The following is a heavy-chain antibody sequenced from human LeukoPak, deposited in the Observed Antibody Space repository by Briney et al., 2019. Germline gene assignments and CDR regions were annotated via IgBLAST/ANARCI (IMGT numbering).Heavy chain of an antibody. CDR2: PSGSGGST. CDR1: GFTFSSYA. V-gene: IGHV3-23*01. Sequence: GGSLRLSCAASGFTFSSYAMSWVRQAPGQGLEWVSAPSGSGGSTYYADSVKGRFTISRDNSKNTLYLQMNSLRAEDTAVYYCAKDRDGDLIQWGQGTLVTVSS. CDR3: AKDRDGDLIQ. J-gene: IGHJ4*02. D-gene: IGHD4-17*01.